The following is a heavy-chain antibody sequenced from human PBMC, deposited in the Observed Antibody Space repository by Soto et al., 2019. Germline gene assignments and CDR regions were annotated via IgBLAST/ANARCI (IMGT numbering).Heavy chain of an antibody. Sequence: PXETLSLTCTVSGGSISSYYWSWIRQPPGKGLEWIGYIYYSGSTNYNPSLKSRVTISVDTSKNQFSLKLSSVTAADTAVYYCAXXTAAGTXNWFDPWGQGTLVTVSS. CDR2: IYYSGST. J-gene: IGHJ5*02. CDR1: GGSISSYY. D-gene: IGHD6-13*01. CDR3: AXXTAAGTXNWFDP. V-gene: IGHV4-59*01.